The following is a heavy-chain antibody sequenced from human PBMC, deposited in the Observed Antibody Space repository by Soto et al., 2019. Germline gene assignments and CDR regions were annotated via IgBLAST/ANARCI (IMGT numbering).Heavy chain of an antibody. V-gene: IGHV3-48*02. J-gene: IGHJ4*02. CDR2: ITSFSNTI. Sequence: GGSLRLSCAVSGFTFTDYSMNWVRQAPGKGLEWIAYITSFSNTIYYADSVKGRFTISRDNARNSVSLQMNSLRDEDTAVYYCVRAAGPNIFGYAYWGQGTLVTVSS. CDR3: VRAAGPNIFGYAY. D-gene: IGHD3-16*01. CDR1: GFTFTDYS.